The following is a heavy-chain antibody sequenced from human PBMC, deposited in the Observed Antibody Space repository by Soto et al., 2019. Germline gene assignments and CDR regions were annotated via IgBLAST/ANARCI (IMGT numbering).Heavy chain of an antibody. CDR2: IKQDGSEM. V-gene: IGHV3-7*02. D-gene: IGHD3-10*01. Sequence: EVHLVESGGGLVQPGGSLRLSCVVSGITFSNYWMSWVRQAPGKGLEWVANIKQDGSEMDYVDSVKGRFSISRDNTKNSLYLQMNYLRAEDTAVYFCATRPPAETYYGVFDFWGQGTLVTVSS. CDR1: GITFSNYW. CDR3: ATRPPAETYYGVFDF. J-gene: IGHJ4*02.